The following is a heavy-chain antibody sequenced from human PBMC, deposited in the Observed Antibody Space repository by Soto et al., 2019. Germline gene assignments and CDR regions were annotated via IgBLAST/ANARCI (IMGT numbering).Heavy chain of an antibody. D-gene: IGHD6-13*01. Sequence: QVQLVESGGGVVQPGRSLRLSCAASGFTFSSYGMHWVRPAPGKGLEWVAVISYDGSNKYYADSVKGRFTISRDNSKNTLYLQMNSLRAEDTAVYYCAKDGMGIAAAGGYMDVWGKGTTVTVSS. J-gene: IGHJ6*03. CDR2: ISYDGSNK. V-gene: IGHV3-30*18. CDR1: GFTFSSYG. CDR3: AKDGMGIAAAGGYMDV.